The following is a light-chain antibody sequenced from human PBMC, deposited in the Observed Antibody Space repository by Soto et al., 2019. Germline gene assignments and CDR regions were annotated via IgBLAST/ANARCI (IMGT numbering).Light chain of an antibody. J-gene: IGKJ1*01. Sequence: IHMTQSPSSLSASLGDRFTITCRASQGIRNDLAWYQQKPGKAPKLLIYAASSLQSGVPSRFSGSEAGRDFTLTISSLQPEDFATYYCLQDYNLPWTFGQGTKVDIK. V-gene: IGKV1-6*01. CDR3: LQDYNLPWT. CDR2: AAS. CDR1: QGIRND.